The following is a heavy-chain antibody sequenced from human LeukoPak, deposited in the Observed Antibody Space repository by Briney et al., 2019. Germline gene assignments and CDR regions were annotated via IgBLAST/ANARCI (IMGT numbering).Heavy chain of an antibody. J-gene: IGHJ4*02. Sequence: GASVKVSCKTSGYTFATYSINWVRQAPGQGLEWMGWISGYSGSTNYAQKLQGRATMTTDTSTTTAYMELRSLKSDDTAVYYCARGHSSGRDYYFDTWGQGTLVTVSS. V-gene: IGHV1-18*01. CDR3: ARGHSSGRDYYFDT. D-gene: IGHD6-19*01. CDR1: GYTFATYS. CDR2: ISGYSGST.